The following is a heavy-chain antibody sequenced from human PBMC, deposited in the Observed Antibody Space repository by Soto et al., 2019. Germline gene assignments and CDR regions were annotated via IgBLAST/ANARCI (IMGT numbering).Heavy chain of an antibody. J-gene: IGHJ6*02. CDR1: GGSFSGYY. V-gene: IGHV4-34*01. CDR3: ARGRANLGIAAAGRRLYYYGMDV. Sequence: SETLSLTCAVYGGSFSGYYWSWIRQPPGKGLEWIGEINHSGSTKYNPSPKRRVTISVDTSKTQFSLKLSSVTAADTAVYYCARGRANLGIAAAGRRLYYYGMDVWGQGTTVTVSS. CDR2: INHSGST. D-gene: IGHD6-13*01.